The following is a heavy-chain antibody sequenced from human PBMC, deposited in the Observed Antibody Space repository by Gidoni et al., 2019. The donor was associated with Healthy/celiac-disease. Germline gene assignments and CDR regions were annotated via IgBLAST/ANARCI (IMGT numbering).Heavy chain of an antibody. J-gene: IGHJ6*02. CDR3: ARSSGWLFYYYYGMDV. Sequence: QVQLVESGGGVVQPGRSLRLSCAASGFTFSSYAMHWVRQAPGKGLGWVAVISYDGSNKYYADSVKGRFTISRDNSKNTLYLQMNSLRAEDTAVYYCARSSGWLFYYYYGMDVWGQGTTVTVSS. V-gene: IGHV3-30-3*01. D-gene: IGHD6-19*01. CDR1: GFTFSSYA. CDR2: ISYDGSNK.